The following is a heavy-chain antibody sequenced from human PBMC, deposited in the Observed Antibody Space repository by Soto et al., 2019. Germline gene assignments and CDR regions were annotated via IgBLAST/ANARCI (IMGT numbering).Heavy chain of an antibody. J-gene: IGHJ4*02. CDR1: GGTFSSYT. Sequence: QVQLVQSGAEVKKPGSSVKVSCKASGGTFSSYTISWVRQAPGQGLEWMGRSIPILGVANYAQKYQGRVTITADKSTSTAYMELSSLRSADTAVYYCAAMPYCSGGSCPYFDYWGQGTLVTVSS. V-gene: IGHV1-69*02. D-gene: IGHD2-15*01. CDR2: SIPILGVA. CDR3: AAMPYCSGGSCPYFDY.